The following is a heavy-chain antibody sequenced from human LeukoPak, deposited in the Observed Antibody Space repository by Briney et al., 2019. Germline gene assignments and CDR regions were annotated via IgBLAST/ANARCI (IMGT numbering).Heavy chain of an antibody. J-gene: IGHJ4*02. V-gene: IGHV4-4*09. D-gene: IGHD6-19*01. Sequence: LETLSLTCTVSGGSISSYYWSWIRQPPGKGLEWIGYIYTSGSTNYNPSLKSRVTISVDTSKNQFSLKLSSVTAADTAVYYCARLAVAGTEGIFDYWGQGTLVTVSS. CDR3: ARLAVAGTEGIFDY. CDR2: IYTSGST. CDR1: GGSISSYY.